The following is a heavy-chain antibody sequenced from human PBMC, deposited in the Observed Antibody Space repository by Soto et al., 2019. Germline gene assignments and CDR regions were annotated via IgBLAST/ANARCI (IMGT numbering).Heavy chain of an antibody. CDR2: IYHSGST. CDR3: ARVPFLPPSRRYTSDAFAI. V-gene: IGHV4-38-2*01. J-gene: IGHJ3*02. Sequence: TNAVSGESLSRGYYSGCIRQPPRKRLEWIGSIYHSGSTYYNPSLKSRVTISVDTSKNQFSLKLSSVTAADTAVYYCARVPFLPPSRRYTSDAFAILGQ. CDR1: GESLSRGYY. D-gene: IGHD2-2*02.